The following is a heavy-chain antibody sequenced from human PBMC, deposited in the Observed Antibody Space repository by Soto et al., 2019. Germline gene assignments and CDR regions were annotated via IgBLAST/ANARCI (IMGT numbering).Heavy chain of an antibody. CDR2: IIPISETT. Sequence: QVQLVQSGAEVKKPGSSVKVSCKASGGTFSSYAISWVRQAPGQGLEWMGGIIPISETTNDAKKFQGRVTIPSDESKGTAYMELSSLRAEDTAVYYCARSQGSSTSLEIYYYYYYGMDVGGQGTTVTVSS. J-gene: IGHJ6*02. CDR3: ARSQGSSTSLEIYYYYYYGMDV. V-gene: IGHV1-69*01. D-gene: IGHD2-2*01. CDR1: GGTFSSYA.